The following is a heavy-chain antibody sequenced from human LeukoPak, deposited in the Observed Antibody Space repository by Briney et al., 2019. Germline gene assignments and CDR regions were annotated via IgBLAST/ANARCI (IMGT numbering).Heavy chain of an antibody. CDR2: IRWNSGSI. CDR3: AKGHCGGDCHYDY. CDR1: GFTFDDYA. V-gene: IGHV3-9*03. J-gene: IGHJ4*02. D-gene: IGHD2-21*02. Sequence: PGGSLRLSCAASGFTFDDYAMHWVRQAPGKGLEWVSGIRWNSGSIGYADSVKGRFTISRDNAKNSLYLQMNSLRAEDMALYYCAKGHCGGDCHYDYWGQGTLVTVSS.